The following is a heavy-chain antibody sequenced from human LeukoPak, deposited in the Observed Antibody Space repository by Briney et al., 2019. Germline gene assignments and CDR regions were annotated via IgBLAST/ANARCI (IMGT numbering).Heavy chain of an antibody. D-gene: IGHD3-9*01. CDR2: ITGSGSGI. Sequence: GASRRLSCAASGFTFSNYAMSWVRQAPGKGLEWVSAITGSGSGIYYANSMKSRFTISRDNSKNTLYLQINSLRAEDTAVYYCAKWGDYDVLTCYYVSDYWGQGTLVTVSS. CDR3: AKWGDYDVLTCYYVSDY. CDR1: GFTFSNYA. V-gene: IGHV3-23*01. J-gene: IGHJ4*02.